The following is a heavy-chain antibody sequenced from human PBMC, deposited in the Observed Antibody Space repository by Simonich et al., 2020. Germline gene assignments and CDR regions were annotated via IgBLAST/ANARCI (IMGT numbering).Heavy chain of an antibody. CDR3: ARASRGTWWYYYFDY. Sequence: QVQPVQTGAEVKKPGAPVHVSCKASGYTITSYGISRVRQAPGQGREWMGWFSADNGNTNAEQKLQGRGTMTTDTSTRPACMELRSLRSDDTAVYYCARASRGTWWYYYFDYWGQGTLVTVSS. D-gene: IGHD2-15*01. CDR2: FSADNGNT. J-gene: IGHJ4*02. CDR1: GYTITSYG. V-gene: IGHV1-18*01.